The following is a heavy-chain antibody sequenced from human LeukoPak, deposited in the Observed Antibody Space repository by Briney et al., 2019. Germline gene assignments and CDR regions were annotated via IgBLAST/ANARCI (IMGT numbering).Heavy chain of an antibody. D-gene: IGHD6-6*01. J-gene: IGHJ6*03. CDR1: GYTFTGYY. CDR2: INPNSGGT. CDR3: ARVLPAAQPFPRNYYYYYMDV. V-gene: IGHV1-2*06. Sequence: ASVKVSCKASGYTFTGYYMHWVRQAPGQGLEWMGRINPNSGGTNYAQKFQGRVTMTRDTSISTAYMELSRLRSDDTAVYYCARVLPAAQPFPRNYYYYYMDVWGKGTTVTVSS.